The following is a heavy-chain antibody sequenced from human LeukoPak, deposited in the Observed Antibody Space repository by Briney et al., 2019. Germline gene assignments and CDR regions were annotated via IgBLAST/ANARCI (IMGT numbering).Heavy chain of an antibody. J-gene: IGHJ4*02. V-gene: IGHV4-4*07. Sequence: SETLSLTCTVSGGSISSYYWSWIRQPAGKGLEWIGRIYTSGSTNYNPSLKSRVTISVDTSKNQFSLKLSSVTAADTAVYYCARDSRSGSTSENDYWGQGTLVTVSS. D-gene: IGHD1-26*01. CDR3: ARDSRSGSTSENDY. CDR1: GGSISSYY. CDR2: IYTSGST.